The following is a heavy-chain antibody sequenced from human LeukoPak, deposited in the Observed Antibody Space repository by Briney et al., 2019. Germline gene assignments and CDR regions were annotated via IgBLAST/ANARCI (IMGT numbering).Heavy chain of an antibody. CDR2: INPNSGGT. CDR1: GYAFTGYY. J-gene: IGHJ4*02. Sequence: ASVKVSCKASGYAFTGYYMHWVRQAPGQGLEWMGRINPNSGGTNYAQKFQGRVTMTRDTSISPAYMELSRLRSDDTAVYYCASISPVTTNIIDYWGQGTLVTVSS. CDR3: ASISPVTTNIIDY. V-gene: IGHV1-2*06. D-gene: IGHD4-17*01.